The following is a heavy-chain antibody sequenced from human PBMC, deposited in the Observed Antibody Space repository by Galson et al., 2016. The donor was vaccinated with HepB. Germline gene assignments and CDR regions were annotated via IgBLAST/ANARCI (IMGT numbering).Heavy chain of an antibody. CDR2: INHSGNT. CDR3: ARISLRVGQDY. D-gene: IGHD1-26*01. CDR1: GGSISSGHYY. Sequence: SETLSLTCTVSGGSISSGHYYWSWIRQPPGKGLEWIGEINHSGNTNYNPSLKSRVTMTVDASKNQFSLTLRSATAADTAVYFCARISLRVGQDYWGQGTLVTVSS. J-gene: IGHJ4*02. V-gene: IGHV4-39*07.